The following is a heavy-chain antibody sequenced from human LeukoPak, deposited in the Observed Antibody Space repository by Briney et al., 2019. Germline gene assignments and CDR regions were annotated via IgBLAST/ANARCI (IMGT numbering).Heavy chain of an antibody. D-gene: IGHD2-21*02. Sequence: SETLSLTCAVYGGSFSGYYWSWIRQPPGKGLEWIGSIYSSGSTYYNSSLKSRVTISIDTSKNQVSLKMSFVAAADAAVYYCAKSDGYGLIDYWGQGTLVTVSS. V-gene: IGHV4-59*05. CDR3: AKSDGYGLIDY. CDR1: GGSFSGYY. J-gene: IGHJ4*01. CDR2: IYSSGST.